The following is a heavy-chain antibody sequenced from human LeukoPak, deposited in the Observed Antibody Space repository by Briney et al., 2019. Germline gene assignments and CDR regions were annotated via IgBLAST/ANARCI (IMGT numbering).Heavy chain of an antibody. Sequence: GASVKVSCKAPGYTFTDYYMYWVRQAPGQGLECMGWIYPNSGGTNYAQKFQGRVTMTRDTSISTAYMELTSLTFDDTAVYYCARDGDAVMVDFDYWGQGTLVTVSS. D-gene: IGHD5-18*01. CDR1: GYTFTDYY. CDR2: IYPNSGGT. V-gene: IGHV1-2*02. J-gene: IGHJ4*02. CDR3: ARDGDAVMVDFDY.